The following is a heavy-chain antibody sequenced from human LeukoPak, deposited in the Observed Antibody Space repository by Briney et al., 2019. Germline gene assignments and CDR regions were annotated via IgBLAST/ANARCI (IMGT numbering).Heavy chain of an antibody. D-gene: IGHD3-3*01. J-gene: IGHJ6*03. V-gene: IGHV1-69*06. CDR2: IIPIFGTA. Sequence: SVKVSCKASGGTFSSYAISWVRQAPGQGLEWMGGIIPIFGTANYAQKFQGRVTITADKSTSTAYMELSSLRSEDTAVYYCARSRKNYDFWSGNDLSFGYYMDVWGKGTTVTVSS. CDR3: ARSRKNYDFWSGNDLSFGYYMDV. CDR1: GGTFSSYA.